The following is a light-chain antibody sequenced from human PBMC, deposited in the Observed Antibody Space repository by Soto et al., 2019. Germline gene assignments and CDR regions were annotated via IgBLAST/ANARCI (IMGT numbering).Light chain of an antibody. Sequence: IVMTQSAAPLSVSPGERATLSCRPSQSVGSNLAWYQQKPGQAPRLLIYGASTRATGIPARFSGSGSGTEFTLTISSLQSEDFAVYYCQQYNVWPLTFGGGTKVDIK. CDR2: GAS. V-gene: IGKV3-15*01. CDR3: QQYNVWPLT. J-gene: IGKJ4*01. CDR1: QSVGSN.